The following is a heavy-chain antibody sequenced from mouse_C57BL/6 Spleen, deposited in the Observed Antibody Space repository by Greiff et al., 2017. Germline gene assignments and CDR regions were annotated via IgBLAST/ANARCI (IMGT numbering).Heavy chain of an antibody. CDR1: GYTFTSYW. Sequence: QVQLQQPGAELVKPGASVKMSCKASGYTFTSYWITWVKQRPGQGLEWLGDIYPGSGSTNYNAQFTSKATLTVDTSSSTAYMKLSSLTYEDSAVYYCARPMVTTAYYYAMDYWGQGTSVTVSS. CDR2: IYPGSGST. CDR3: ARPMVTTAYYYAMDY. V-gene: IGHV1-55*01. D-gene: IGHD2-2*01. J-gene: IGHJ4*01.